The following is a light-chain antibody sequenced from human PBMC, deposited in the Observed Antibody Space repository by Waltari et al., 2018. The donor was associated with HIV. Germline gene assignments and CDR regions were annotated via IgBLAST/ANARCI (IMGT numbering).Light chain of an antibody. V-gene: IGLV1-51*01. CDR2: DTH. CDR1: SSTIENNY. Sequence: QSVLTQPPSMSAAPRQKVTIPCSGSSSTIENNYVSWYRHVPGKAPKLLIYDTHKRATGIPDRFSASKSGTSANLVITGLQTGDEADYYCGTWDRILRAAIFGGGTKVTVL. J-gene: IGLJ2*01. CDR3: GTWDRILRAAI.